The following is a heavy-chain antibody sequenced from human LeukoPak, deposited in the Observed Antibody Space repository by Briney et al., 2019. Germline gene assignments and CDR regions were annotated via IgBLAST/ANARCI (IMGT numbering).Heavy chain of an antibody. CDR3: ARGVNCSGGSCYSFVYWFDP. Sequence: SETLSLTCAVYGGSFSGYYWSWIRQPPGKGLEWIGEINHSGSTNYIPSLKSRVTISVDTSKNQFSLKLSSVTAADTAVYYCARGVNCSGGSCYSFVYWFDPWGQGTLVTVSS. CDR2: INHSGST. CDR1: GGSFSGYY. J-gene: IGHJ5*02. D-gene: IGHD2-15*01. V-gene: IGHV4-34*01.